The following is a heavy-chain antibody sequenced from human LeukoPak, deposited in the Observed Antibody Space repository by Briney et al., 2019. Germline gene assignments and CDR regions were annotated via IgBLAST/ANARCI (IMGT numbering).Heavy chain of an antibody. CDR2: INHSGST. J-gene: IGHJ4*02. Sequence: PSETLSITCAVYGGSFSGYYWSCIRQPPGKGLEWIGEINHSGSTNYNPSLKSRVTISVDTSKNQFSLKLSSVTAADTAVYYCATRDGYNYLDYWGQGTLVTVSS. CDR3: ATRDGYNYLDY. V-gene: IGHV4-34*01. CDR1: GGSFSGYY. D-gene: IGHD5-24*01.